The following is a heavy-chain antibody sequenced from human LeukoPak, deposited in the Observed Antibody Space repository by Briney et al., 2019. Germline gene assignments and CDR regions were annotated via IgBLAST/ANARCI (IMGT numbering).Heavy chain of an antibody. D-gene: IGHD6-13*01. V-gene: IGHV3-11*01. CDR3: ARAGPSSWYSLDYYYGMDV. CDR2: ISSSGSTI. Sequence: PGGSLRPSCAASGFTFSDYYMSWIRQPPGKGLEWVSYISSSGSTIYYADSVKGRFTISRDNAKNSLYLQMNSLRAEDTAVYYCARAGPSSWYSLDYYYGMDVWGQGTTVTVSS. CDR1: GFTFSDYY. J-gene: IGHJ6*02.